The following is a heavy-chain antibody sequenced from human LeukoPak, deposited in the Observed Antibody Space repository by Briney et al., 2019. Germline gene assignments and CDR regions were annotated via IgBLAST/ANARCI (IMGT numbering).Heavy chain of an antibody. CDR1: GYTFTSYT. CDR3: ARVVGNYVWGSYRPEGCFDS. D-gene: IGHD3-16*02. CDR2: INMYNGNT. J-gene: IGHJ4*02. V-gene: IGHV1-18*01. Sequence: VASVKVSCKSSGYTFTSYTISWVRQRPGQGPEWMGWINMYNGNTNYAQKLQGRVTMTTDTSTSTAYMELRSLRSDDTAVYYCARVVGNYVWGSYRPEGCFDSWGQGTLVTVSS.